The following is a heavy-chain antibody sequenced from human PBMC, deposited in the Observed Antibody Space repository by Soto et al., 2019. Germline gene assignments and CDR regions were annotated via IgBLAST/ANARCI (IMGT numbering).Heavy chain of an antibody. J-gene: IGHJ4*02. V-gene: IGHV1-24*01. CDR2: FDPEDGET. CDR3: ATSRRYYYDSSGYPFDY. CDR1: GYTLTELS. D-gene: IGHD3-22*01. Sequence: ASVKVSCKVSGYTLTELSMHWVRQAPGKGLEWMGGFDPEDGETIYAQKFQGRVTMTEDTSTDTAYMELSSLRSEDTAVYYCATSRRYYYDSSGYPFDYWGQGTLVTVSS.